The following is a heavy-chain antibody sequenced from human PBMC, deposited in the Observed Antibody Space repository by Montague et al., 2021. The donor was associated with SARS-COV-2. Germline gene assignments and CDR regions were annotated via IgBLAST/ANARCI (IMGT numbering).Heavy chain of an antibody. D-gene: IGHD5-12*01. CDR3: ARRRAYSDYVSGLDV. CDR1: GDSVSSNSAD. Sequence: CAISGDSVSSNSADWNWIRQTPSRGLEWLGKTYYRSKWYNDYAVSVKSRITINPDTSKNQFSLQLNSVTPEDTAVYYCARRRAYSDYVSGLDVWGQGTTVTVSS. V-gene: IGHV6-1*01. J-gene: IGHJ6*02. CDR2: TYYRSKWYN.